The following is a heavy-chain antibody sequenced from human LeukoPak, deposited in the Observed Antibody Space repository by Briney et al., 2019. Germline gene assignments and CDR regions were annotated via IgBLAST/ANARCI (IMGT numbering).Heavy chain of an antibody. CDR2: IIPIFGTA. J-gene: IGHJ6*02. Sequence: SVKVSCKASGGTFSSYAISWVRQAPGQGLEWMGEIIPIFGTANYAQKFQGRVTITADESTSTAYMELSSLRSEDTAVYYCARDLSYGMDVWGQGTTVTVSS. CDR1: GGTFSSYA. V-gene: IGHV1-69*01. CDR3: ARDLSYGMDV.